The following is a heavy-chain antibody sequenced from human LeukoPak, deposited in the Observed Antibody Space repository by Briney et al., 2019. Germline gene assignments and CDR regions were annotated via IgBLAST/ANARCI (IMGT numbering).Heavy chain of an antibody. CDR3: ARIPQGGWSGYYYFDY. V-gene: IGHV1-18*01. Sequence: ASVKVSCKASGYTFTTYVINWVRQAPGQGLDWMGWISPYNGNTHYAEKLQGRVTMTTDTSTSTGYMELRSLTSEDTAVYYCARIPQGGWSGYYYFDYWGQGTLVTVSS. D-gene: IGHD3-3*01. CDR2: ISPYNGNT. J-gene: IGHJ4*02. CDR1: GYTFTTYV.